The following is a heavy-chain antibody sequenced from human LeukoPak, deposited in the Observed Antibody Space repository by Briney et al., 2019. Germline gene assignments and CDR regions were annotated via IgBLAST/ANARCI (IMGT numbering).Heavy chain of an antibody. CDR3: AKGNEWLRFVFLDY. V-gene: IGHV3-23*01. CDR2: ISGSGGST. J-gene: IGHJ4*02. D-gene: IGHD5-12*01. CDR1: GYSFSSYT. Sequence: GGSLRLSCAASGYSFSSYTMCCVRHTPGEGREWVSAISGSGGSTYYAYFEKSRFTISRDNSKNTLYLQMNSLRAENTAVYYCAKGNEWLRFVFLDYWGQGTLVTVSS.